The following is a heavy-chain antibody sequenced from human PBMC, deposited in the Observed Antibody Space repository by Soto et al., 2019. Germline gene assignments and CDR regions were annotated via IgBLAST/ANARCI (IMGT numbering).Heavy chain of an antibody. CDR2: INPNSGGT. Sequence: QVQLVQSGAEVKKPGASVKVSCKASGYTFTGYYMHWVRQAPGQGLEWMGWINPNSGGTNYAQKFQGWVTMTRDTSISTAYMELSRLRSDETAVYYCARHYYGSGSYDGGWFDPWGQGTLVTVSS. J-gene: IGHJ5*02. CDR1: GYTFTGYY. D-gene: IGHD3-10*01. CDR3: ARHYYGSGSYDGGWFDP. V-gene: IGHV1-2*04.